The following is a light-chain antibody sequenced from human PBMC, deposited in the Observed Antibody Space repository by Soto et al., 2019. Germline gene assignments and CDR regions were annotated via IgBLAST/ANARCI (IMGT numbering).Light chain of an antibody. V-gene: IGLV1-40*01. CDR2: TNN. J-gene: IGLJ2*01. CDR1: NSNLGAAYD. CDR3: QSYDNSLSALV. Sequence: QSVLTQTPSVSGAPGQRITISCVGSNSNLGAAYDVHWYQHLPGAAPKLLIYTNNNRPSGVPERFSASKSGASASLTITGLQAEDEADYYCQSYDNSLSALVFGGGTKLTVL.